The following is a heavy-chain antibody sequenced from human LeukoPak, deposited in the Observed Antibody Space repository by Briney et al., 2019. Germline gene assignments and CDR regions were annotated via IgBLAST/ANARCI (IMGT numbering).Heavy chain of an antibody. CDR1: GFTLSDYF. CDR2: ISSSGSAV. Sequence: GGSLRLSCAASGFTLSDYFMIWIRQAPGKGLEWVSYISSSGSAVYYADSVKGRFTISRDNARNSLYLQMNSLRADDTAVYYCARESSYGFDYWGQGTLVTVSS. J-gene: IGHJ4*02. V-gene: IGHV3-11*01. CDR3: ARESSYGFDY. D-gene: IGHD5-18*01.